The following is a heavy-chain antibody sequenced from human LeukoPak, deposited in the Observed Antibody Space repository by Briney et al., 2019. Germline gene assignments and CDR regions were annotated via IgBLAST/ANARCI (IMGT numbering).Heavy chain of an antibody. Sequence: PGGSLRLSCAASGFTFSDSWITWVRQAPGKGLEWVGHIKYDGSEKDYLDSVRGRFTISRDNAQNSQYLQMNSLTAEDTAVYYCARGHYGMDVWGQGTTVTVSS. CDR2: IKYDGSEK. V-gene: IGHV3-7*01. CDR1: GFTFSDSW. J-gene: IGHJ6*02. CDR3: ARGHYGMDV.